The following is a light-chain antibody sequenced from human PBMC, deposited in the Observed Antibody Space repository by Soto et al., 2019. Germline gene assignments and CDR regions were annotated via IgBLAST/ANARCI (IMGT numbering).Light chain of an antibody. Sequence: IGLTQSPATLSSSPGERPTLYHRASQTVGVRLAWYQHKPGQAPRLIIYEASNRAAGIPARFSGSGSGTDFTLTITSLEPEDFAFYYCHQRQRWPRTFGQGTKVDIK. CDR1: QTVGVR. J-gene: IGKJ1*01. CDR2: EAS. CDR3: HQRQRWPRT. V-gene: IGKV3-11*01.